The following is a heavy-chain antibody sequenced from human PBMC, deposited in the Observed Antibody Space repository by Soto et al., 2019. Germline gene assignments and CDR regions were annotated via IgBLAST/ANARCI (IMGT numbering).Heavy chain of an antibody. Sequence: GPSVKVSCKASGGTFSSYAISWVRQAPGQGLEWMGGIIPIFGTANYAQKFQGRVTITADESTSTAYMELSSLRSEDTAVYYCARDTNCYDSSGYSTPFDYWGQGTLVTVSS. V-gene: IGHV1-69*13. CDR1: GGTFSSYA. D-gene: IGHD3-22*01. J-gene: IGHJ4*02. CDR3: ARDTNCYDSSGYSTPFDY. CDR2: IIPIFGTA.